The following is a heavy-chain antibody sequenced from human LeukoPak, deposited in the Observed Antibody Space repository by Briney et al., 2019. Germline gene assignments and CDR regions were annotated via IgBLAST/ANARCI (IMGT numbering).Heavy chain of an antibody. CDR2: IYYSGST. CDR1: GGSISSYY. D-gene: IGHD4-17*01. J-gene: IGHJ6*02. V-gene: IGHV4-59*01. CDR3: ARYITVTSWRYYYGMDV. Sequence: SETLSLTFTVSGGSISSYYWSWIRQPPGKGLEWIGYIYYSGSTNYNPSLKSRVTISVDTSKNQFSLKLSSVTAADTAVYYCARYITVTSWRYYYGMDVWGQGTTVTVSS.